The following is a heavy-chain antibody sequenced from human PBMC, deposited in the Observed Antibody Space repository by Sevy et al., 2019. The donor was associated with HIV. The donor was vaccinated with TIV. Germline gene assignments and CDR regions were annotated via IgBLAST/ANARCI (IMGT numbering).Heavy chain of an antibody. J-gene: IGHJ3*02. CDR3: AAPPDYGGNDDAFDI. CDR1: GFTFSSYS. Sequence: GGSLRLSCAASGFTFSSYSMIWVRQAPGKGLEWVSYISSSSSTIYYADSVKGRFTISRDNAKNSLYLQMNSLRDEDTAVYYCAAPPDYGGNDDAFDIWGQGTMVTVSS. D-gene: IGHD4-17*01. V-gene: IGHV3-48*02. CDR2: ISSSSSTI.